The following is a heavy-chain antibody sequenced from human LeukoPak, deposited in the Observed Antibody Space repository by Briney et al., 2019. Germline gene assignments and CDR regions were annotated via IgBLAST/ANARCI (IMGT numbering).Heavy chain of an antibody. Sequence: QSGGSLRLSCAASGFTFSNYWMHWVRQAPGRGLVWVSGISSHGSSTNHADSVKGRFTISRDNAKNTLHLQMNSLRVEDTAVYYCASGYGDLGAYWGQGTLVTVSS. CDR2: ISSHGSST. CDR3: ASGYGDLGAY. J-gene: IGHJ4*02. D-gene: IGHD4-17*01. CDR1: GFTFSNYW. V-gene: IGHV3-74*01.